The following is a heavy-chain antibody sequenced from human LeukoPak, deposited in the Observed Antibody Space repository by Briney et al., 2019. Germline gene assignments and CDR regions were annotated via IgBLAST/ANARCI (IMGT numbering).Heavy chain of an antibody. J-gene: IGHJ4*02. CDR2: INPSGGST. CDR1: GYTFTSYA. V-gene: IGHV1-46*01. D-gene: IGHD2-15*01. Sequence: ASVKVSCKASGYTFTSYAMNWVRQAPGQGLEWMGWINPSGGSTSYAQKFQGRVTMTRDTSSSTVYMELSSLRSEDMAVYYCARDYLKVVVAGTAPSAGHMDYWGQGTLVTVSS. CDR3: ARDYLKVVVAGTAPSAGHMDY.